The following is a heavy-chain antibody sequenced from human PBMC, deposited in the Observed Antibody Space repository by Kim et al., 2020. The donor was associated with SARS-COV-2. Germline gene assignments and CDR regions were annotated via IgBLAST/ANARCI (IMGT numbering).Heavy chain of an antibody. V-gene: IGHV4-59*13. CDR2: IYYSGST. CDR1: GGSISSYY. J-gene: IGHJ6*02. CDR3: ARDGMVRRLGDGMDV. D-gene: IGHD3-10*01. Sequence: SETLSLTCTVSGGSISSYYWSWIRQPPGKGLEWIGYIYYSGSTNYNPSLKSRVTISVDTSKNQFSLKLSSVTAADTAVYYCARDGMVRRLGDGMDVWGQGTTVTVSS.